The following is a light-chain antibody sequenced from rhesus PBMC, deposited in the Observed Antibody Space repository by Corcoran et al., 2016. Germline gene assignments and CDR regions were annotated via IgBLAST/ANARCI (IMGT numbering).Light chain of an antibody. CDR3: CSYTTSSTGS. CDR2: GVT. J-gene: IGLJ1*01. CDR1: SSDIGYYNY. Sequence: QSAPTQPPSVSGSPGQSVTISCTGTSSDIGYYNYVSWYQQHPGKAPNLIISGVTNRPTGVSDRFSGSKTGTTASLTIPGLQAEDEAGDYCCSYTTSSTGSFGAGTRLTVL. V-gene: IGLV2S7*01.